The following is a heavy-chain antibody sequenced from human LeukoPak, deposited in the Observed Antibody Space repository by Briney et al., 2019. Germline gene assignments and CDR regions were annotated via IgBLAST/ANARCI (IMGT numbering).Heavy chain of an antibody. CDR2: IYYSGST. J-gene: IGHJ5*02. CDR3: ARCLSSWFDP. Sequence: SETLSLTCTVSNASITSNSFYWGWIRQPPGKGLEWIGSIYYSGSTYYNASLKSRVTISIDTSKNQFSLKLSSVTAADTAVYYCARCLSSWFDPWGQGTLVTVSS. CDR1: NASITSNSFY. D-gene: IGHD3-16*01. V-gene: IGHV4-39*07.